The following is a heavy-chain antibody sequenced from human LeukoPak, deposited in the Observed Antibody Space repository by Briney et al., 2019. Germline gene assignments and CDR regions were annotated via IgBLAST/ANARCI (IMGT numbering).Heavy chain of an antibody. CDR1: GGSINYYY. V-gene: IGHV4-59*01. CDR2: IYYSGGT. Sequence: SETLSLTCTVSGGSINYYYWMWIRQPPGKGLEWIGYIYYSGGTHYNPSLKSRVTMLVDTSKNQFSLKLTAVTAADTAVYYCARDQAHYDFWSGYYGGYFDYWGQGTLVTVSS. CDR3: ARDQAHYDFWSGYYGGYFDY. J-gene: IGHJ4*02. D-gene: IGHD3-3*01.